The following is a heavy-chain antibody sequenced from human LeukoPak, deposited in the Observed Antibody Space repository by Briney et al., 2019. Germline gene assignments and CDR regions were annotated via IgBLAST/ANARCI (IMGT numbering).Heavy chain of an antibody. D-gene: IGHD2-8*02. V-gene: IGHV1-2*02. CDR1: GYTFIGYF. CDR3: SRAADVVLVPPSDD. Sequence: ASVKVSCRASGYTFIGYFMHWVRQAPGQGLEWTGWINPNSGDTNYAQKFKGRVTMTRDTSIRAAYLELSSLRFDDTAVYYCSRAADVVLVPPSDDWGQGTLVTVSS. CDR2: INPNSGDT. J-gene: IGHJ4*02.